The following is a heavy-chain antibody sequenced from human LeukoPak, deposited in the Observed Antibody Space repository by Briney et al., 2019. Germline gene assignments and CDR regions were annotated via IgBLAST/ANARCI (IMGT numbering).Heavy chain of an antibody. Sequence: GGTLRLSCAASGFTFSSYGMSWVRQAPGKGLEWVSAISGSGGSTYYADSVKGRFTISRDNSKNTLYLQMNSLRAEDTAVYYCARGGCTNGVCRTDYYYYMDVWGKGTTVTVSS. CDR3: ARGGCTNGVCRTDYYYYMDV. CDR2: ISGSGGST. CDR1: GFTFSSYG. V-gene: IGHV3-23*01. J-gene: IGHJ6*03. D-gene: IGHD2-8*01.